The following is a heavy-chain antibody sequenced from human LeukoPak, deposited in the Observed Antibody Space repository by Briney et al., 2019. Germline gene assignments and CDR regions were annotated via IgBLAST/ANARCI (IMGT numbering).Heavy chain of an antibody. CDR1: GFTFDDYA. D-gene: IGHD4-17*01. CDR2: ISWNSGSI. Sequence: PGGSLRLSCAASGFTFDDYAMHWVRQAPGKGLEWVSGISWNSGSIGYADSVKGRFTISRDNAKNSLYLQMNSLRAEDTALYYCAKVVTGGDYGDYIVFDYWGQGTLVTVSS. J-gene: IGHJ4*02. V-gene: IGHV3-9*01. CDR3: AKVVTGGDYGDYIVFDY.